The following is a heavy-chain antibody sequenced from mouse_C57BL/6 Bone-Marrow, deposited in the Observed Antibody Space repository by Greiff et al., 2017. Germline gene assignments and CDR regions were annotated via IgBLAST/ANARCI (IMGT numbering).Heavy chain of an antibody. CDR1: GYAFSSSW. D-gene: IGHD1-3*01. Sequence: VHLVESGPELVKPGASVKISCKASGYAFSSSWMNWVKQRPGKGLEWIGRIYPGDGDTNYNGKFKGKATLTADKSSSTAYMQLSSLTSEDSAVYFCARKGKWYLYFDYWGQGTTLTVSS. V-gene: IGHV1-82*01. J-gene: IGHJ2*01. CDR2: IYPGDGDT. CDR3: ARKGKWYLYFDY.